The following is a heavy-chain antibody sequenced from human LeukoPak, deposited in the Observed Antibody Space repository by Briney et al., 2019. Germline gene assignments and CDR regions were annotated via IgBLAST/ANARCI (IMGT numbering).Heavy chain of an antibody. Sequence: PSETLSLTCTVSGVSIKTNSDYWGWLRQPPGKGLEWIGSIYHVGGTYYNPSLKSRVTISMDTSKNQFSLKLTSVTAADTAIYYCARDGRSGYEDLWGPGTLVTVSS. V-gene: IGHV4-39*07. J-gene: IGHJ5*02. CDR1: GVSIKTNSDY. D-gene: IGHD5-12*01. CDR3: ARDGRSGYEDL. CDR2: IYHVGGT.